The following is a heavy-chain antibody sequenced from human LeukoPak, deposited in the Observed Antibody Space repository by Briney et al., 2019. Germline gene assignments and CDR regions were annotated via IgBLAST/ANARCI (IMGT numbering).Heavy chain of an antibody. CDR3: ARLPYDSIGWYGFDI. V-gene: IGHV1-2*06. J-gene: IGHJ3*02. CDR1: GYTFTGYY. CDR2: INPSSGGT. D-gene: IGHD3-22*01. Sequence: GASVKVSCKASGYTFTGYYMHWVRQAPGQGLEWMGRINPSSGGTNYAQKFQGRVTMTRDTSISTAYMELSRLRSDDTAVYYCARLPYDSIGWYGFDIWGQGTMVTVSS.